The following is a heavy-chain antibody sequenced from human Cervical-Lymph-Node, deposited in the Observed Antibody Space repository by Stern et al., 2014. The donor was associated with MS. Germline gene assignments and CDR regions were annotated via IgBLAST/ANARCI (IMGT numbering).Heavy chain of an antibody. D-gene: IGHD6-13*01. J-gene: IGHJ4*02. CDR3: ARPIGAADHAFDH. Sequence: QLVQSGSELKKPGASVKISCKATGYNFTRYAMNWVRQAPGQGLEWMGWINTNTGHPTSARGFTGRFVFSLDTSVSTAFLQISSLKTEDTAVYYCARPIGAADHAFDHWGQGTLVTVSS. V-gene: IGHV7-4-1*02. CDR1: GYNFTRYA. CDR2: INTNTGHP.